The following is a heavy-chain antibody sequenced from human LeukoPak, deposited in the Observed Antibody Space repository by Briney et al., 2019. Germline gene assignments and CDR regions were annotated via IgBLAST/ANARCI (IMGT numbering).Heavy chain of an antibody. Sequence: SETLSLTCTVSGGSISSYYWSWIRQPPGKGLEWIGYNYYSGSTNYNPSLKSRVTISVDTSKNQFSLKLSSVTAADTAVYYCARDLGYYDSSGYPGAFDIWGQGTMVTVSS. CDR2: NYYSGST. J-gene: IGHJ3*02. V-gene: IGHV4-59*01. CDR1: GGSISSYY. CDR3: ARDLGYYDSSGYPGAFDI. D-gene: IGHD3-22*01.